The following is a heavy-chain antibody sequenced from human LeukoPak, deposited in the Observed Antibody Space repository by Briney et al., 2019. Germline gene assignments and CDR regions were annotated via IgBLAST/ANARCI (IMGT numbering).Heavy chain of an antibody. CDR2: ISFDGSDT. CDR1: GFTFSTYT. V-gene: IGHV3-30*04. Sequence: TGRSLRLSCAASGFTFSTYTMHWIRKAPGKGMEWVALISFDGSDTYSADSVKGRFTISRDNSKNTMYLQMNRLRPEDTAVYYCARDIGPIEVPGRSKDYWGQGTLVTVSS. D-gene: IGHD4-11*01. CDR3: ARDIGPIEVPGRSKDY. J-gene: IGHJ4*02.